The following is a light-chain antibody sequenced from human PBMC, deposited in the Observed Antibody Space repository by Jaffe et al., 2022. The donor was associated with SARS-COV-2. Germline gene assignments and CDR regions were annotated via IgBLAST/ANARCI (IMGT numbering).Light chain of an antibody. CDR1: QSIISY. Sequence: DIQMTQSPSSLSASVGDRVTITCRASQSIISYLNWYQQKPGKAPNLLICAASTLQSGVPSRFSGSGSGTDFTLTINNLQPEDFATYYCQQNFHIPWMFGQGTKVEIK. V-gene: IGKV1-39*01. CDR3: QQNFHIPWM. CDR2: AAS. J-gene: IGKJ1*01.